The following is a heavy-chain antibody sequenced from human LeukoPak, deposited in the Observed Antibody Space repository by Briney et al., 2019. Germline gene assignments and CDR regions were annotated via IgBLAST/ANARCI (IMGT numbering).Heavy chain of an antibody. J-gene: IGHJ5*02. CDR1: GGSFSGYY. V-gene: IGHV4-34*01. CDR3: ARSVRGVMVWFDP. D-gene: IGHD3-10*01. CDR2: INHSGST. Sequence: SETLSLTCAVYGGSFSGYYWSWIRQPPGKGLEWIGEINHSGSTNYNPSLKSRVTISVDTSKNQFSLKLSSVTAADTAVYYCARSVRGVMVWFDPWGQGTLVTVSS.